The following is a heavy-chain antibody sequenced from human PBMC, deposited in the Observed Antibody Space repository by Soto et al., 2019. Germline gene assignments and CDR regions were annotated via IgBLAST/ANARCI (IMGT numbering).Heavy chain of an antibody. CDR1: GGSISSGGYS. J-gene: IGHJ5*02. CDR2: IYHSGST. Sequence: QLQLQESGSGLVKPSQTLSLTCAVSGGSISSGGYSWSWIRHPPGKGLEWIGYIYHSGSTYYNPSLQSQVTISVARSKNQFSLKLSSVTAADTAVYYCARVSYGPKGWFDPWGQGTLVTVSS. D-gene: IGHD5-18*01. V-gene: IGHV4-30-2*01. CDR3: ARVSYGPKGWFDP.